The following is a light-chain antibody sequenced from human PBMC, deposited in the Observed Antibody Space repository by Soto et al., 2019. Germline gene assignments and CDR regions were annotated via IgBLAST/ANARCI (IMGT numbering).Light chain of an antibody. CDR3: QQSYSTPFVT. CDR1: QSISSY. Sequence: DLQITQSPSSPSASVGDRVTIPCRASQSISSYLNWYQQKPGKAPKLLIYAASSLQSGVPSRFSGSRSGTDFTLTISSLQPEDFATYYCQQSYSTPFVTFGQGTRLEIK. J-gene: IGKJ5*01. CDR2: AAS. V-gene: IGKV1-39*01.